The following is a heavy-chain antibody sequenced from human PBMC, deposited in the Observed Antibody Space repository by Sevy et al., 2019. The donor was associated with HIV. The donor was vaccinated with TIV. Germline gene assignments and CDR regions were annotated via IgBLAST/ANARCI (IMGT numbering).Heavy chain of an antibody. CDR1: GDSITRYF. Sequence: WETLSLTCTVSGDSITRYFWSWIRQPPGKGLEWIGYMEHSGSTNHNPSLKRRVSLSIDTSKNEFSLTLSSVTAADTDVYYCARDYRRDFWSGYSNYFDPWGPGILVTVSS. V-gene: IGHV4-59*01. CDR2: MEHSGST. CDR3: ARDYRRDFWSGYSNYFDP. J-gene: IGHJ5*02. D-gene: IGHD3-3*01.